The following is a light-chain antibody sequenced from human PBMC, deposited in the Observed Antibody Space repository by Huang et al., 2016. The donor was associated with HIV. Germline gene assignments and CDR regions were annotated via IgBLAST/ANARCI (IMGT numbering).Light chain of an antibody. CDR3: QQYNDWLQT. Sequence: EIVMTQSPATLSVSPGERATLSCRASQDVSSKLAWYQQKPGPAPRLLIYAAFIRATGTPARVSGSGSGTEFTLTISSLQSEDFAIYYCQQYNDWLQTFGGGTRVDIK. J-gene: IGKJ4*01. V-gene: IGKV3-15*01. CDR2: AAF. CDR1: QDVSSK.